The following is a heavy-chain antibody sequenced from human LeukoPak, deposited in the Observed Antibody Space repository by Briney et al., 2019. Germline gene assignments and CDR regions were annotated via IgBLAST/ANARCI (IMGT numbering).Heavy chain of an antibody. D-gene: IGHD3-22*01. CDR3: AKRGVVIRVILVGFHKEAYYFDS. CDR2: ISDSGGRT. CDR1: GITLSNYG. Sequence: PRGSLRLSCAVSGITLSNYGMSWVRQAPGKGLEWVAGISDSGGRTNYADSVKGRFTISRDNPKNTLYLQMNSLRPEDTAVYFCAKRGVVIRVILVGFHKEAYYFDSWGQGVLVTVSS. J-gene: IGHJ4*02. V-gene: IGHV3-23*01.